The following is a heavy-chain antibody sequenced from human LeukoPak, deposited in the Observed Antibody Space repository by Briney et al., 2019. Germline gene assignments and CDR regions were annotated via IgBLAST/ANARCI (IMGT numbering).Heavy chain of an antibody. V-gene: IGHV4-34*01. D-gene: IGHD4-11*01. CDR2: INHSGST. CDR1: GGSFSGYY. J-gene: IGHJ6*02. Sequence: KASETLSLTCAVYGGSFSGYYWSWIRQPPGKGLEWIGEINHSGSTNYNPSLESRVTISVDTSKNQFSLKLSSVTAADTAVYYCARLTTTRYYYYGMDVWGQGTTVTVSS. CDR3: ARLTTTRYYYYGMDV.